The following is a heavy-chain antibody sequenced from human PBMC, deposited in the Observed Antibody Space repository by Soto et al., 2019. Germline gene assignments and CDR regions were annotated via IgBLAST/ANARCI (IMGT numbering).Heavy chain of an antibody. V-gene: IGHV3-48*01. Sequence: GGSLRLSCAASGFIFSTYSMNWVRQAPGKGLEWVSYISSSSSTRYYADSVKGRFTISRDNAKNSLYLQMNSLRAADMAVYDCARDVGGNFNRKDAFDIWGQGTMVTVSS. CDR1: GFIFSTYS. J-gene: IGHJ3*02. D-gene: IGHD1-7*01. CDR2: ISSSSSTR. CDR3: ARDVGGNFNRKDAFDI.